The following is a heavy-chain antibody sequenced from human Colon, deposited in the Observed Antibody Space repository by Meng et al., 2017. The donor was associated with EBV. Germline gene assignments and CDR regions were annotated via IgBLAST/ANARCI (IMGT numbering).Heavy chain of an antibody. J-gene: IGHJ4*02. Sequence: QMQLQESGPGLVKPSGTLSLTCAVSGGSISISTWWSWVRQHPGKGLEWVGHIYYSGCTFYNPSLKRRVIISIDTSKNQFSLNLRSVTAADTAVYYCARVSSGWDYFDYWGQGTLVTVSS. CDR2: IYYSGCT. V-gene: IGHV4-4*02. D-gene: IGHD6-19*01. CDR1: GGSISISTW. CDR3: ARVSSGWDYFDY.